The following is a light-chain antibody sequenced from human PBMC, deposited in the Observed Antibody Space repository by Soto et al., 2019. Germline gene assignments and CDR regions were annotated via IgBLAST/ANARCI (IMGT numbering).Light chain of an antibody. CDR3: QQSYTIVCT. J-gene: IGKJ5*01. CDR2: SAS. CDR1: QTIACY. Sequence: DIQMTQSPSSLSASVGDRVSITCRASQTIACYLSWYQQKPGKAPNLLIYSASTLQSGVPSRFRGTGSGTDFTLTISRLQPEDFATYYCQQSYTIVCTFGQGTRLE. V-gene: IGKV1-39*01.